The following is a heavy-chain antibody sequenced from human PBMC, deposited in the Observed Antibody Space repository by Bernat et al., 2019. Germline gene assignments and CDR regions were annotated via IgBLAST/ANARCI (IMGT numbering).Heavy chain of an antibody. CDR3: ARSLLLTSRNDAFEI. CDR2: ISRSGGSI. J-gene: IGHJ3*02. Sequence: EVQLVESGGGLVKPGGSLRLSCAASGFTFSSYSMNWVRQAPGKGLEWVSSISRSGGSIYYADSVKGRFTISRDNAKNSLFLQMDSLRAEDTAVYYCARSLLLTSRNDAFEIWGQGTTVTVSS. CDR1: GFTFSSYS. D-gene: IGHD3-9*01. V-gene: IGHV3-21*01.